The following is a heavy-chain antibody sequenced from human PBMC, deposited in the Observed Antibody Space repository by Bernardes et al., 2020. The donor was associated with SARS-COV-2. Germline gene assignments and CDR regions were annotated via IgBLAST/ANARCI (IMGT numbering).Heavy chain of an antibody. CDR3: ATGDKWLDAFDI. V-gene: IGHV3-23*01. Sequence: SLRLSCAASGFTFISYAMSWVRQAPGKGLEWVSAISGPTYYADSVKGRFTVSRDNSKNTLYLQMNSLRAEDTAVYYCATGDKWLDAFDIWGQGTVVTVSS. CDR1: GFTFISYA. CDR2: ISGPT. J-gene: IGHJ3*02. D-gene: IGHD6-19*01.